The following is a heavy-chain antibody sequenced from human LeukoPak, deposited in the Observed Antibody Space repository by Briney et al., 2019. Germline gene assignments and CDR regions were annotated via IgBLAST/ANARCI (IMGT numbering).Heavy chain of an antibody. CDR2: ISYDASEK. Sequence: GGSLRLSCAASGFTFRNYAVHWVRQAPGKGLEWVAVISYDASEKYYADSVKGRFTISRDNSKNTLYMQMDTLRGEDTAVYYCARNPYGDYSFDYWGQGPLVTVSS. J-gene: IGHJ4*02. CDR3: ARNPYGDYSFDY. CDR1: GFTFRNYA. V-gene: IGHV3-30*04. D-gene: IGHD4-17*01.